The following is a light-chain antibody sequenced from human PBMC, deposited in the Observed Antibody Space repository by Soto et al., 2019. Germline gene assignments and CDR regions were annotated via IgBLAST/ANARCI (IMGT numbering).Light chain of an antibody. CDR1: QSVSSSY. Sequence: EIVLTQSPGTLSLSPGERATLSCRASQSVSSSYLAWYQQKPGQAPRLLIYGASSRATGIPDRFSGSGSGTDFTLTISRLEPEDFAVYYCQQYGSSFGP. V-gene: IGKV3-20*01. J-gene: IGKJ3*01. CDR2: GAS. CDR3: QQYGSS.